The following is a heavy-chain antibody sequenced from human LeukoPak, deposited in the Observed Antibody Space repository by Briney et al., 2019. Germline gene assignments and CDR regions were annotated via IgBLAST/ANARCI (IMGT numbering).Heavy chain of an antibody. Sequence: ASVKVSCKASGYTFTGYYMHWVRQAPGQRLEWMGWINPNSGGTNYAQKCQGRVTMTRDTSISTAYMDLSRLRSDDTAVYYCARVILDYYYDSSGYSPFDYWGQGTLVTVSS. V-gene: IGHV1-2*02. J-gene: IGHJ4*02. CDR1: GYTFTGYY. CDR3: ARVILDYYYDSSGYSPFDY. CDR2: INPNSGGT. D-gene: IGHD3-22*01.